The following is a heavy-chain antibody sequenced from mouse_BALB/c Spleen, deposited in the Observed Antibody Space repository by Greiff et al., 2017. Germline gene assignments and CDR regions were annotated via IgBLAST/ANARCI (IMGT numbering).Heavy chain of an antibody. CDR2: IRSKSNNYAT. J-gene: IGHJ3*01. V-gene: IGHV10-1*02. Sequence: EVKLVESGGGLVQPKGSLKLSCAASGFTFNTYAMNWVRQAPGKGLEWVARIRSKSNNYATYYADSVKDRFTISRDDSQSMLYLQMNNLKTEDTAMYYCVRQEGYEAWFAYWGQGTLVTVSA. CDR3: VRQEGYEAWFAY. CDR1: GFTFNTYA. D-gene: IGHD2-2*01.